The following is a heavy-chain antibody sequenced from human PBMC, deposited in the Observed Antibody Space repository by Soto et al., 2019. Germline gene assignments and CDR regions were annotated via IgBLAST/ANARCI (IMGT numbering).Heavy chain of an antibody. D-gene: IGHD2-2*01. Sequence: PGGSLRLSCAASGFTFSSYAMSWVRQAPGKGLEWVSAISGSGGSTYYADSVKGRFTISSDNSKNTLYLQMNSLRAEDTAVYYCAQKTEEDIVVVPAAASLDIWRKGTTVTASS. CDR3: AQKTEEDIVVVPAAASLDI. CDR2: ISGSGGST. J-gene: IGHJ6*04. V-gene: IGHV3-23*01. CDR1: GFTFSSYA.